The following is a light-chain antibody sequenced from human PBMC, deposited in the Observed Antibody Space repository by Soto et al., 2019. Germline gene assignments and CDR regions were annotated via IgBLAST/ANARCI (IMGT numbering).Light chain of an antibody. CDR1: QGIKNY. CDR2: AAS. V-gene: IGKV1-27*01. J-gene: IGKJ4*01. CDR3: QKYNGVPLT. Sequence: DIQMTQSPSSLSASVGDRVTITCRASQGIKNYLAWYQQKPGKVPKLLISAASTLQSGVPARFSGSGSGTDFTLTISSLQPDDVATYYCQKYNGVPLTFGGGTTVEIK.